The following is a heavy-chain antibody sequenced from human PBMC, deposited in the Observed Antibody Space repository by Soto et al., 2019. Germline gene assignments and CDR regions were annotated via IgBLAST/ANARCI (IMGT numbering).Heavy chain of an antibody. J-gene: IGHJ6*03. CDR2: IYYSGST. Sequence: SETLSLTCTVSGGSISSYYWSWIRQPPGKGLEWIGYIYYSGSTNYNPSLKSRVTISVDTSKNQFSLKLSSVTAADTAVYYCARYSSTRYNYYYMDVWGKGTTVTVSS. CDR1: GGSISSYY. V-gene: IGHV4-59*01. CDR3: ARYSSTRYNYYYMDV. D-gene: IGHD2-2*01.